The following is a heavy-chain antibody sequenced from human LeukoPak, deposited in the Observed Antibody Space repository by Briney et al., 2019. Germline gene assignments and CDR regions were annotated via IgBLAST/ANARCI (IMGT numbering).Heavy chain of an antibody. CDR2: ISAYNGNT. V-gene: IGHV1-18*01. CDR3: ARDYLVALWFGEPLYYYYGMDV. J-gene: IGHJ6*02. D-gene: IGHD3-10*01. CDR1: GYTFTSYG. Sequence: GASVKVSCKASGYTFTSYGISWVRQAPGQGLEWMGWISAYNGNTNYAQKLQGRVTMTTDTSTSTAYMGLRSLRSDDTAVYYCARDYLVALWFGEPLYYYYGMDVWGQGTTVTVSS.